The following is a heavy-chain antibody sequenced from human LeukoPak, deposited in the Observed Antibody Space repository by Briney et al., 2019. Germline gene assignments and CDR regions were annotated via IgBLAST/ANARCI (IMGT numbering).Heavy chain of an antibody. V-gene: IGHV3-48*01. D-gene: IGHD2-15*01. J-gene: IGHJ5*02. CDR1: GFTFSSYS. CDR3: ARRYCSGGSCYSFRGDWFDP. CDR2: ISSSSSTI. Sequence: GGSLRLSCAASGFTFSSYSMNWVRQAPGKGLEWVSYISSSSSTIYYADSVKGRFTISRDNSKNTLYLQMNSLRAEDTAVYYCARRYCSGGSCYSFRGDWFDPWGQGTLVTVSS.